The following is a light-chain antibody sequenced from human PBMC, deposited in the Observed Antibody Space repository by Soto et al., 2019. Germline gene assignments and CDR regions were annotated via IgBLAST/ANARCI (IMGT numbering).Light chain of an antibody. CDR1: QSVSSN. J-gene: IGKJ1*01. V-gene: IGKV3-15*01. CDR2: GAS. CDR3: QQYNNWPSWT. Sequence: EIVMTQSPATLSVSPGESATLSCRASQSVSSNLAWYQQKPGQAPRLLIYGASTRATGIPARFSGSGSGTEVTLTISSLQSEDCAVYYCQQYNNWPSWTFGQGTKVEIK.